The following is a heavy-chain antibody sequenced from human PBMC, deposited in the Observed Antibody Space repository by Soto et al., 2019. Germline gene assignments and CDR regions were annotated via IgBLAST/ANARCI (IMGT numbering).Heavy chain of an antibody. CDR1: GYTFTSYG. V-gene: IGHV1-18*01. CDR2: ISAYNGNT. D-gene: IGHD2-15*01. CDR3: ARYCSGGSCSWAPYNWFDP. J-gene: IGHJ5*02. Sequence: ASVKVSCKASGYTFTSYGISWVRQAPGQGLEWMGWISAYNGNTNYAQKLQGRVTMTTDTSTSTAYMELRSPRSDDTAVYYCARYCSGGSCSWAPYNWFDPWGQGTLVTVSS.